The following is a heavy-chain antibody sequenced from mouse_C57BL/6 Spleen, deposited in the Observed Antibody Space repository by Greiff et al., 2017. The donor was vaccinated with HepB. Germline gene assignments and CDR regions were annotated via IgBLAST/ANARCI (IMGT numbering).Heavy chain of an antibody. CDR1: GFSLSTSGMG. D-gene: IGHD2-3*01. J-gene: IGHJ1*03. Sequence: QVTLKESGPGILQSSQTLSLTCSFSGFSLSTSGMGVSWVRQPSGKGLEWLAHIYWDDDKRYNPSLKCRLTISKDTSRNQVFLKITNVDTADTATYYGARRADYDGPDWYFDVWGTGTTVTVSS. CDR2: IYWDDDK. V-gene: IGHV8-12*01. CDR3: ARRADYDGPDWYFDV.